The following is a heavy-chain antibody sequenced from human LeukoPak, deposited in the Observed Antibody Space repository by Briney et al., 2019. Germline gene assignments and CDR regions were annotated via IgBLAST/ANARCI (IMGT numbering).Heavy chain of an antibody. CDR2: ISAYNGNT. Sequence: ASVKVSCKASGYTFTSYGISWVRQAPGQGLEWMGWISAYNGNTNYAQKLQGRVTMTTDTSTSTAYMELRSLRSDDTAVHYCARDYCSSTSCYGARLDVWGKGTTVTVSS. D-gene: IGHD2-2*01. CDR3: ARDYCSSTSCYGARLDV. J-gene: IGHJ6*04. CDR1: GYTFTSYG. V-gene: IGHV1-18*01.